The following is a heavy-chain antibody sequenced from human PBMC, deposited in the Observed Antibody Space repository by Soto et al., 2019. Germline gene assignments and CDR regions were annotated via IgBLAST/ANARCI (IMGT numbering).Heavy chain of an antibody. Sequence: ASVKVSCKASGYTFTSYYMHWVRQAPGQGLEWMGIINPSGGSTSYAQKFQGRVTMTRDTPPSTVYMELSSLRSEDTAVYYRAXXRGARPYHDILTGYYNPSYHHYCCMDVWGQGRMLTVFS. D-gene: IGHD3-9*01. V-gene: IGHV1-46*01. CDR1: GYTFTSYY. CDR3: AXXRGARPYHDILTGYYNPSYHHYCCMDV. CDR2: INPSGGST. J-gene: IGHJ6*02.